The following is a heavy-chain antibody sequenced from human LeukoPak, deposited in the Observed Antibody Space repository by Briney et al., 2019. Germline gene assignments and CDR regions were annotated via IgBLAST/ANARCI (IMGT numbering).Heavy chain of an antibody. CDR2: IKQDGSEK. CDR3: ARNYGGNSAG. Sequence: GGSLRLSCAASGFTFSTYSMSWVRLAPGRGLEWVANIKQDGSEKYYVDSVKGRFTISRDNAKNSLYLQMNSLRDEDTAVYYCARNYGGNSAGWGQGTLVTVSS. D-gene: IGHD4-23*01. J-gene: IGHJ4*02. CDR1: GFTFSTYS. V-gene: IGHV3-7*04.